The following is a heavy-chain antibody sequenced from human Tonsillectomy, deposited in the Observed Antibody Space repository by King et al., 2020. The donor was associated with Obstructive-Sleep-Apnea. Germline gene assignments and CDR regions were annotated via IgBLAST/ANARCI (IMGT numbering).Heavy chain of an antibody. CDR1: GGTFSSYA. V-gene: IGHV1-69*01. CDR3: ARGSVVVVAATLDAFDI. Sequence: VQLVESGAEVKKPGSSVKVSCKASGGTFSSYAISWVRQAPGQGLEWMGGIIPIFGTANYAQKFQGRVTITADESTSTAYMELSSLRSEDTAVYYCARGSVVVVAATLDAFDIWGQGTMVTVSS. J-gene: IGHJ3*02. CDR2: IIPIFGTA. D-gene: IGHD2-15*01.